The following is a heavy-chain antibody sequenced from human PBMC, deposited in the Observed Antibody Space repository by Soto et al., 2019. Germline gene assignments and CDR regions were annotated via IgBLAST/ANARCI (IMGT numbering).Heavy chain of an antibody. D-gene: IGHD5-12*01. V-gene: IGHV3-30-3*01. CDR3: AREEYSGYDVFDY. CDR1: GFTFSSYA. Sequence: GGSLRLSCAASGFTFSSYAMHWVRQAPGKGLEWVAVISYDGSNKYYADSVKGRFTISRDNSKNTLYLQMNSLRAEDTAVYYCAREEYSGYDVFDYWGQGTLVTVSS. J-gene: IGHJ4*02. CDR2: ISYDGSNK.